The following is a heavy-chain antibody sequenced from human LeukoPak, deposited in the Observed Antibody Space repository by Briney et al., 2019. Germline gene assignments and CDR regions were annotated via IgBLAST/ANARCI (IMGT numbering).Heavy chain of an antibody. Sequence: PGESLKISCKGSGYSFTSYWISWVRQMPGKGLEWMGRIDPSDSYSNNRPSFQGHVTISADKSINTAYLQWSSLKASDTAMYYCARRRGGFDYWGQGTLVTVSS. CDR1: GYSFTSYW. CDR3: ARRRGGFDY. V-gene: IGHV5-10-1*01. CDR2: IDPSDSYS. J-gene: IGHJ4*02. D-gene: IGHD3-16*01.